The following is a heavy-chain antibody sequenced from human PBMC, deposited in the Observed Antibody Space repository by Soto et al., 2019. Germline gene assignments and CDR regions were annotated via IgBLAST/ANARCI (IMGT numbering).Heavy chain of an antibody. Sequence: SQTLSLTCAISGDSVSSNSAAWNWIRQSPSGGLEWLGRTYYRSKWYNDYAVSVRSRITINPDTSKNQFSLRLNSLIPEDTAVYYCVRDLWANCKPQMALDIWGQGTMVTVSS. CDR1: GDSVSSNSAA. CDR3: VRDLWANCKPQMALDI. D-gene: IGHD2-21*01. CDR2: TYYRSKWYN. J-gene: IGHJ3*02. V-gene: IGHV6-1*01.